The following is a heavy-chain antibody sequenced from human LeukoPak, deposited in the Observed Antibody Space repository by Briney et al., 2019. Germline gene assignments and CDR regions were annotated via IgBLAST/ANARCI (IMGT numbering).Heavy chain of an antibody. CDR2: TSSDLNVK. CDR1: GFTFSSYW. CDR3: AREGYYGSGSPPSLYFDY. J-gene: IGHJ4*02. V-gene: IGHV3-30*03. D-gene: IGHD3-10*01. Sequence: GGSLRLSCAASGFTFSSYWMHWVRQAPGKGLEWVAVTSSDLNVKLYADSVKGRFTISRDNSRSTLYLQMNSLRPEDTAIYYCAREGYYGSGSPPSLYFDYWGQGTLVTVSS.